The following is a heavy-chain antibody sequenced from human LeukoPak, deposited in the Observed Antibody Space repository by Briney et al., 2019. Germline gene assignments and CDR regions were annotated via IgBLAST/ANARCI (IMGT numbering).Heavy chain of an antibody. J-gene: IGHJ3*02. CDR3: ARAKSQEYAFDI. CDR1: GGSISGYH. Sequence: SETLSLTCTASGGSISGYHWNWIRQPPGRGLEWIGYISYTGSTIYNPSLKSRVIISVDTSKNQFSLKLSSVTAADTAVYYCARAKSQEYAFDIWGQGTMVTVSS. V-gene: IGHV4-59*01. CDR2: ISYTGST.